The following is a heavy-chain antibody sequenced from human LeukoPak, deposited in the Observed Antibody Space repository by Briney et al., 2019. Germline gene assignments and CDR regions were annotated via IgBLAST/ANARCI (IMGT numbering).Heavy chain of an antibody. V-gene: IGHV3-23*01. J-gene: IGHJ4*02. CDR2: ISGSGGST. CDR1: GFTFSSYA. CDR3: AKDQAAPVDYFDY. Sequence: PGGCLRLSCAASGFTFSSYAMSWVRQAPGKGLEWVSAISGSGGSTYYADSVKGRFTISRDNSKNTLYLQTNSLRAEDTAVYYCAKDQAAPVDYFDYWGQGTLVTVSS. D-gene: IGHD6-13*01.